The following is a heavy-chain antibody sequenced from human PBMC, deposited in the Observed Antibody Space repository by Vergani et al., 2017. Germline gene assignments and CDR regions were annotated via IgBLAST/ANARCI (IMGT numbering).Heavy chain of an antibody. CDR3: ARENVVIARIVDF. V-gene: IGHV4-31*03. CDR1: GDSLSSSDHY. CDR2: IFRSGTT. D-gene: IGHD2-21*01. J-gene: IGHJ4*02. Sequence: QVQLQESGPGLVKPSQTLSLTCTVSGDSLSSSDHYWSWIRQRSDKGLEWVGHIFRSGTTYYNPSLKSRLIMSVDTSKNQFSLKLTSVTAADTAMYYCARENVVIARIVDFWCQGTLVTVSS.